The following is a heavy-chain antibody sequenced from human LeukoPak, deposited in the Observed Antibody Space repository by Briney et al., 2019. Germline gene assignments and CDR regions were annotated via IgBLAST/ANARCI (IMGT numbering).Heavy chain of an antibody. J-gene: IGHJ4*02. CDR2: IYPGDSDT. V-gene: IGHV5-51*01. Sequence: GESLKISCKGSGYNFSNYWIAWLRQMPGKGLEWMGIIYPGDSDTRYSPSFRGRVTISADKSIRTAYLQWNSLQASDTAMYYCAKRQTSTEELDYWGQGTLVTVSS. CDR1: GYNFSNYW. CDR3: AKRQTSTEELDY.